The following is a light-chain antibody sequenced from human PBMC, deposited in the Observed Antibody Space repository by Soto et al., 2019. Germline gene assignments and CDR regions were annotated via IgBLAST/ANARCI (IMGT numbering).Light chain of an antibody. CDR2: DAS. J-gene: IGKJ1*01. Sequence: EIVLTQSPATLSWSPGERATLSCRASQSVSSYLAWYQQKPGQAPRLLIYDASNRATGIPARFSGSGSGTDFTLTISSLEPEDFAVDYCQQRSNWPWTFGQGTKVEIK. CDR1: QSVSSY. V-gene: IGKV3-11*01. CDR3: QQRSNWPWT.